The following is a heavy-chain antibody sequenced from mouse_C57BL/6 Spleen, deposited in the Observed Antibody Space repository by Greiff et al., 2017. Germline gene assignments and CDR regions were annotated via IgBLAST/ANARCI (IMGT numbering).Heavy chain of an antibody. D-gene: IGHD6-2*01. V-gene: IGHV5-12*01. Sequence: EVMLVESGGGLVQPGGSLKLSCAASGFTFSDYYMYWVRQTPEKRLEWVAYISNGGGSTYYPDTVKGRFPISRDNAKNTLYLQMSRLKSEDTAMYYCARWGSLYAMDYWGQGTSVTVSS. CDR3: ARWGSLYAMDY. CDR2: ISNGGGST. CDR1: GFTFSDYY. J-gene: IGHJ4*01.